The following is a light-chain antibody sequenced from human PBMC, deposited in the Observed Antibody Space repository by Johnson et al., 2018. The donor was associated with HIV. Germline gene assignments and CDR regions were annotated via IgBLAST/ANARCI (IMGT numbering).Light chain of an antibody. V-gene: IGLV1-51*02. CDR1: SSNIGNNY. J-gene: IGLJ1*01. Sequence: QSVLTQPPSVSAAPGQKVTISCSGSSSNIGNNYVSWYQQLPRAAPKLLIYENSKRPSGIPDRFSGSKSGPSATLAITGLQTGDEADYYCGTWDNSLSAHFVFRSGTKITVL. CDR3: GTWDNSLSAHFV. CDR2: ENS.